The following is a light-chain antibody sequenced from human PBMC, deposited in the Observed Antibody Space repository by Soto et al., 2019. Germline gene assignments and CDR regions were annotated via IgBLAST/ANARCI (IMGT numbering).Light chain of an antibody. CDR3: QQANSFPVT. CDR1: QGISSW. V-gene: IGKV1D-12*01. CDR2: AAS. Sequence: IRVTPSSSPFSSSTGGRVTITCRASQGISSWLAWYQQKPGKAPKLLIYAASSLQSGVPSRFSGSGSGTDFTLTISSLQPEDFATYYCQQANSFPVTFGGGTKGDIK. J-gene: IGKJ4*01.